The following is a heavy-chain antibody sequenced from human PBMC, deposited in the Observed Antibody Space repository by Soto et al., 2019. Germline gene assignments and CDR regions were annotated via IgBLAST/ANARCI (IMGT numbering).Heavy chain of an antibody. D-gene: IGHD2-8*01. Sequence: PSETLSLTCTVSGDSISSYYWSWIRQPPGKGLEWIGYINDRGSTSYNPSLKSRVTISIDTSKNQFSLKLTSVTAADTAVYYCARDSPMDYFDDWGQGTLVTVSS. CDR1: GDSISSYY. V-gene: IGHV4-59*01. CDR2: INDRGST. CDR3: ARDSPMDYFDD. J-gene: IGHJ4*02.